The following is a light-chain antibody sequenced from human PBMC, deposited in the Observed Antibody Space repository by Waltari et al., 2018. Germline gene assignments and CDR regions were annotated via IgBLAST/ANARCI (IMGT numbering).Light chain of an antibody. CDR2: KAS. Sequence: DIQMTQSPSTLSAFVGDRVTITCRASQTISDLLAWYQQRPGKAPKVLIYKASRFESGVPSRFSGSGSGTEFTLTISSLQPDDFASYYCQHYKTYPVSFGQGTKLEIK. CDR3: QHYKTYPVS. V-gene: IGKV1-5*03. CDR1: QTISDL. J-gene: IGKJ2*03.